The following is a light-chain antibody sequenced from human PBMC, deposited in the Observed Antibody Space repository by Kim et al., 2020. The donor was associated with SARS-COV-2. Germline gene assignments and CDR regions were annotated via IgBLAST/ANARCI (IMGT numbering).Light chain of an antibody. CDR3: QQYNNWPQT. CDR1: QSVSND. Sequence: EVLMTQSPATLSISPGKRATLSCRASQSVSNDLGWNDLAWYQQKPGQAPRLLIYGASTRATGIPARFSGSGSGTEFTLTISSLQSEDFAVYYCQQYNNWPQTFGQGTKVEIK. J-gene: IGKJ1*01. CDR2: GAS. V-gene: IGKV3-15*01.